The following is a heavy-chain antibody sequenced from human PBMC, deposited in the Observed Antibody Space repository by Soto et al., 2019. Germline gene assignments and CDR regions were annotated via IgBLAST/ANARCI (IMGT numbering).Heavy chain of an antibody. CDR3: AKRLQCSGGSWSSSLFDP. Sequence: SETLSLTCAVYGGSFSGYYWSWIRQPPGKGLEWIGEINHSGSTNYNPSLKSRVTISVDTSKNQFSLKLSSVTAADTAVYYCAKRLQCSGGSWSSSLFDPWGQGTLVTVSS. J-gene: IGHJ5*02. CDR2: INHSGST. V-gene: IGHV4-34*01. CDR1: GGSFSGYY. D-gene: IGHD2-15*01.